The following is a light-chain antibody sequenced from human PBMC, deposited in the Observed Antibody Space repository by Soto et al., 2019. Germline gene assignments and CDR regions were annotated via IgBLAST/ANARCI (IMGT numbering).Light chain of an antibody. V-gene: IGKV3-11*01. Sequence: EIVLTQSPATLSLSPGERATLSCRASQSVNSYLAWFQQRPGQAPRLLIYDASNRATGIPARFSGSGSGTDFTLTISSLEPEDVAVYYCQRRRNWPWTFGKGTKVEMK. CDR2: DAS. CDR1: QSVNSY. CDR3: QRRRNWPWT. J-gene: IGKJ1*01.